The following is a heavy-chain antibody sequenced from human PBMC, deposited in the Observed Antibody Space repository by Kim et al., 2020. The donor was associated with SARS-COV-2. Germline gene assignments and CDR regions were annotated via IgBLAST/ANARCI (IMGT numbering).Heavy chain of an antibody. Sequence: GGSLRLSCAASGFTFSSYDMSWVRQAPGKGLEWVSAISGSGDSTYDADSVKGRFTISRDNCKNTLYLQMNSLRAEDTAVYYCAKDSVAAAGYRRGGYFDYWGQAPLVTVS. J-gene: IGHJ4*02. CDR3: AKDSVAAAGYRRGGYFDY. CDR2: ISGSGDST. D-gene: IGHD6-13*01. V-gene: IGHV3-23*01. CDR1: GFTFSSYD.